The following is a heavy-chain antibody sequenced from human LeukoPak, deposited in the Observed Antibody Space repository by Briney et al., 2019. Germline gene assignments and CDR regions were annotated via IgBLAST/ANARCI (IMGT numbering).Heavy chain of an antibody. CDR1: DYTFTSYG. Sequence: ASVKVSCKASDYTFTSYGISWVRQAPGQGLEWMGWISAYNGNTNYAQKLQGRVTMTTDTSTSTAYMELRSLRSDDTAVYYCARDSRGYNEAVLYYYYYGMDVWGKGTTVTVSS. D-gene: IGHD5-24*01. J-gene: IGHJ6*04. V-gene: IGHV1-18*04. CDR3: ARDSRGYNEAVLYYYYYGMDV. CDR2: ISAYNGNT.